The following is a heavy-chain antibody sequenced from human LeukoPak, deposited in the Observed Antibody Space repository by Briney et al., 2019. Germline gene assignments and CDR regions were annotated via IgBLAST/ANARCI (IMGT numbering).Heavy chain of an antibody. J-gene: IGHJ6*04. CDR3: AREMTTVTTRYGMDV. V-gene: IGHV4-31*03. D-gene: IGHD4-17*01. CDR1: GGSISSGDYY. Sequence: SQTLSLTCTVSGGSISSGDYYWSWIRQHPGKGLEWIGYIYYSGSTYYNPSLKSRVTISVDTSKNQFSLKLSSVTAADTAVYYCAREMTTVTTRYGMDVWGKGTTVTVSS. CDR2: IYYSGST.